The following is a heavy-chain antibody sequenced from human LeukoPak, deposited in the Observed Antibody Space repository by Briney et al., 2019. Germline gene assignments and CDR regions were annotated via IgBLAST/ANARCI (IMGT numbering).Heavy chain of an antibody. CDR2: ISYDGNNK. CDR3: ARGGGRHVEH. V-gene: IGHV3-30*03. CDR1: GFTFSTSV. J-gene: IGHJ1*01. D-gene: IGHD3-16*01. Sequence: PGGSLRLSCAASGFTFSTSVMHWVRQAPGKGLEWVAVISYDGNNKYYADSVKGRFTISRDNSKNTLYVQMNSLRVEDTAVYYCARGGGRHVEHWGQGTLVTVSS.